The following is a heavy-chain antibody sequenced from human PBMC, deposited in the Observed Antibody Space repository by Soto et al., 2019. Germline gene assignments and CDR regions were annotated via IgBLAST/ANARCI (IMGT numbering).Heavy chain of an antibody. J-gene: IGHJ6*02. V-gene: IGHV3-30-3*01. Sequence: GGSLRLSCAASGFTYSSYAMHWVRQAPGKGLEWVAVISYDGSNKYYADSVKGRFTISRDNSKNTLYLQMNSLRAEDTAVYYCARDAIAVAGPDSYGMDVWGQGTTVTVSS. CDR3: ARDAIAVAGPDSYGMDV. CDR2: ISYDGSNK. D-gene: IGHD6-19*01. CDR1: GFTYSSYA.